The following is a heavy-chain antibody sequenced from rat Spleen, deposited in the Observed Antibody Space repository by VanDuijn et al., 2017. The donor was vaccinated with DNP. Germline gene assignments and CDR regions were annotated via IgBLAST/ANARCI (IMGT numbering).Heavy chain of an antibody. CDR2: ISYDGVGT. Sequence: EVQLVESGGGLVQPGRSLKLSCAASGFTFSDYYMAWVRQAPMKGLEWVAYISYDGVGTYYRDSVKGLFTISRDISKTSLYLQMNSLKSEETATYYCSTVRGGPDYWGQGVMVTVSS. CDR3: STVRGGPDY. V-gene: IGHV5-20*01. J-gene: IGHJ2*01. D-gene: IGHD1-11*01. CDR1: GFTFSDYY.